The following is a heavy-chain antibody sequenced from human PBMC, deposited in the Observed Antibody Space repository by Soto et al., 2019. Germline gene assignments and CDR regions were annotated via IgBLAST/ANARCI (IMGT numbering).Heavy chain of an antibody. Sequence: EVQLVESGGGLVQPGGSLRLSCGSSGFSFSAFSMNWVRQAPGKGLEWVSYISSSSSSTIYYADSVKGRFTISRDNAKNSLYLQMSSLRDEDTAVYYCAREGGRHCSPTRCYNAFDIWGQGTLVTVSS. CDR3: AREGGRHCSPTRCYNAFDI. CDR1: GFSFSAFS. V-gene: IGHV3-48*02. CDR2: ISSSSSSTI. J-gene: IGHJ3*02. D-gene: IGHD2-2*02.